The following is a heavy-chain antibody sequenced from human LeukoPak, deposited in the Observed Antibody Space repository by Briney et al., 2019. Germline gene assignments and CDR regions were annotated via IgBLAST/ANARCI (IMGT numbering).Heavy chain of an antibody. CDR3: ARQNHYYDSSGYSSVFDY. D-gene: IGHD3-22*01. V-gene: IGHV5-51*01. CDR2: IYPGGSDT. J-gene: IGHJ4*02. CDR1: GYSFINYW. Sequence: GESLKISCKGSGYSFINYWIGWVRQMPGKGLEWMGIIYPGGSDTRYSPSFQGQVTISADKSITTAYLQWSSLKASDTAMYYCARQNHYYDSSGYSSVFDYWGQGTLVTVSS.